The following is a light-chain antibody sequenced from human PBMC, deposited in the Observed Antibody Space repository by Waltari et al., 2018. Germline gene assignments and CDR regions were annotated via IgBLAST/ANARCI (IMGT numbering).Light chain of an antibody. Sequence: PGERAILSCRASQSVSSNSLVWYQQKPGQTPRLLIYGASSRATGIPERFSGSGSGTDFTLTISSLEPEDFAMYYCQQYDSAVLTFGGGTKVEIK. CDR1: QSVSSNS. CDR3: QQYDSAVLT. CDR2: GAS. J-gene: IGKJ4*01. V-gene: IGKV3-20*01.